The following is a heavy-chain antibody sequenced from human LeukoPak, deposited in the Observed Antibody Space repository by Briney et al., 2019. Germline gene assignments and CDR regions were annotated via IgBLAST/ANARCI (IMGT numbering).Heavy chain of an antibody. CDR1: GYTFTSYG. V-gene: IGHV1-18*01. CDR3: ARDYAPPPYYDFWSGYSLWFDP. J-gene: IGHJ5*02. Sequence: ASVKVSCKASGYTFTSYGISWVRQAPGQGREWMGWISAYNGNTNYAQKLQGRVTMTTETSTSTAYMELRRLRSDDTAVYYCARDYAPPPYYDFWSGYSLWFDPWGQGTLVTVSS. D-gene: IGHD3-3*01. CDR2: ISAYNGNT.